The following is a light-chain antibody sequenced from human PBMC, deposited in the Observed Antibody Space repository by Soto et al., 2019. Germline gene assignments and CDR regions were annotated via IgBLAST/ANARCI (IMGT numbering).Light chain of an antibody. V-gene: IGKV2-28*01. CDR1: QSLLQRDGYNY. Sequence: DIVLTQSPLSLPVTPGEPASISCRSSQSLLQRDGYNYLDWYLQKPGQSPQLLIYLGSSRASGVPDRFSGSGSGTDFTLKISRVEAEDVGIYYCMQGLQTLTFGGGTKVEIK. CDR2: LGS. J-gene: IGKJ4*01. CDR3: MQGLQTLT.